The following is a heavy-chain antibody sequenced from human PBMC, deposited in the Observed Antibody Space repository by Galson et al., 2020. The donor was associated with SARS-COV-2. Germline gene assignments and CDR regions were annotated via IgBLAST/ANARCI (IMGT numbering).Heavy chain of an antibody. J-gene: IGHJ6*03. CDR1: GFTFSDYY. Sequence: GESLKISCAASGFTFSDYYMSWIRQAPGKGLEWVSYISSSGSTIYYADSVKGRFTISRDNAKNSLYLQMNSLRAEDTAVYYCARVFGEEYQLLYYYYYYYMDVWGKGTTVTVSS. D-gene: IGHD2-2*01. CDR2: ISSSGSTI. V-gene: IGHV3-11*01. CDR3: ARVFGEEYQLLYYYYYYYMDV.